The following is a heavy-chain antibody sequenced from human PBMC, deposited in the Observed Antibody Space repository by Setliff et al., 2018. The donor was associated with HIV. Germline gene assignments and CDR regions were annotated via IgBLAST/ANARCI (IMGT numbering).Heavy chain of an antibody. D-gene: IGHD3-10*01. V-gene: IGHV3-15*01. CDR3: VGAFLGF. CDR2: IQRNADGGTT. CDR1: GGSEFTFSDVW. Sequence: GGSLRLSCVVSGGSEFTFSDVWMSWVRRAPGKGLEWIGHIQRNADGGTTLYGAPVKGRFTISRDDLRSTLFLQMNALETEDTAMYYCVGAFLGFWGQGTLVTVSS. J-gene: IGHJ4*02.